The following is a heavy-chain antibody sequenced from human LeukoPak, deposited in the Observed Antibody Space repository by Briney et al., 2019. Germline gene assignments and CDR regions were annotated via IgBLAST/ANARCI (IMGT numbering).Heavy chain of an antibody. D-gene: IGHD3-16*01. CDR2: IYTSGST. Sequence: SETLSLTCTVGDGSISSYYWSWIRQPAGKGLEGIGRIYTSGSTNYNPSLKSRVTMSVDTSKNQFSLKLNSVTDADTAVYYCAREYYEYVWGSYDYWGQGTLVTVSS. CDR3: AREYYEYVWGSYDY. V-gene: IGHV4-4*07. CDR1: DGSISSYY. J-gene: IGHJ4*02.